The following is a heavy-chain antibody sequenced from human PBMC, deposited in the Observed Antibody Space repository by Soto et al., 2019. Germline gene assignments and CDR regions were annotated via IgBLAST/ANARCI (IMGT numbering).Heavy chain of an antibody. CDR1: GFPFRNAC. CDR2: IRSNIDGATT. Sequence: EVLLAESGGGLVKPGGSLRLSCAASGFPFRNACMTWVRQAPGKGLEWVGHIRSNIDGATTAYAAPVKGRFIFSRDESKNTVYLQMNSLISEDTAVYYCTTDWGSWTHYVRAFDVWGQGTMVTVSS. CDR3: TTDWGSWTHYVRAFDV. J-gene: IGHJ3*01. D-gene: IGHD3-10*02. V-gene: IGHV3-15*01.